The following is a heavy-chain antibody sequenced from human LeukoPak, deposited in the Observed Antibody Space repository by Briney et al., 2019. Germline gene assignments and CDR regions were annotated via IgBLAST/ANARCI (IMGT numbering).Heavy chain of an antibody. CDR3: ARRKYSGSFFLFDY. D-gene: IGHD1-26*01. V-gene: IGHV4-31*03. CDR1: GGSISSGGHY. Sequence: SETLSLTCTVSGGSISSGGHYWSWIRQHPGKGLEWIGYIYYSGSTYYNPSLKSRVTISVDTSKNQFSLKLSSVTAADTAVYYCARRKYSGSFFLFDYWGQGTLVTVSS. CDR2: IYYSGST. J-gene: IGHJ4*02.